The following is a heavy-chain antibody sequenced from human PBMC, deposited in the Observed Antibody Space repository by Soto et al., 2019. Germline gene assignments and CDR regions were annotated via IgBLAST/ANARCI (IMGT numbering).Heavy chain of an antibody. CDR3: SRAVGHWWFDP. Sequence: EVQLVESGGGLVQPGGSLRLSCAASGFTVSTNSMSWVRQAPGKGLEWVSVIYSGGSTYYADSVKGRFTISRHNYKNKMYLQLNSMSAEDRAVDFCSRAVGHWWFDPWGQGTLVTVSS. CDR2: IYSGGST. D-gene: IGHD1-1*01. CDR1: GFTVSTNS. J-gene: IGHJ5*02. V-gene: IGHV3-53*04.